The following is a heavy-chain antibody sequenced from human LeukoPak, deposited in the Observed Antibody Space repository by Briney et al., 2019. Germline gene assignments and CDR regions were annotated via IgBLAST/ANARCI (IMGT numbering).Heavy chain of an antibody. V-gene: IGHV3-30*02. CDR3: AKDRGYYDSSGYYLY. Sequence: GSLRLSCAASGFTFSSYGMHWVRQAPGKGLEWVAFIRYDGSNKYYADSVKGRFTISRDNSKNTLYLQMNSLRAEDTAVYYCAKDRGYYDSSGYYLYWGQGTLVTVSS. J-gene: IGHJ4*02. D-gene: IGHD3-22*01. CDR2: IRYDGSNK. CDR1: GFTFSSYG.